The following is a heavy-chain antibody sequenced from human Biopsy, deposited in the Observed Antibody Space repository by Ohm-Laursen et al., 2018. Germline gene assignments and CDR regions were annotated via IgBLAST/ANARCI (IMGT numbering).Heavy chain of an antibody. CDR3: ARLLQTDGDGFWSGYYDY. V-gene: IGHV1-2*02. D-gene: IGHD3-3*01. CDR1: GYTFTDSY. J-gene: IGHJ4*02. Sequence: ASVKVSCKASGYTFTDSYMHWVRQAPGQGLEWMGWINPNSGGTNYAQKFQGRVTLTTDTSTSTVHMELRSLRSDDTAVYYCARLLQTDGDGFWSGYYDYWGQGTLVTVSS. CDR2: INPNSGGT.